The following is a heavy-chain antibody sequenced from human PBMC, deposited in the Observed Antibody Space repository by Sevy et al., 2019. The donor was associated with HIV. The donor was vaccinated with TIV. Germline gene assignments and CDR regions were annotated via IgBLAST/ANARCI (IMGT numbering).Heavy chain of an antibody. CDR3: ARDNPVMNAFDI. J-gene: IGHJ3*02. Sequence: SETLSLTCTVSGGSVNSGDYYWSWIRQPPGKGLEWLGYIYYSGSSNYNPSLKSRVTISLDTSKNQFSLKMSSVTTADTAVYYCARDNPVMNAFDIWGHGTMVTVSS. D-gene: IGHD3-16*01. V-gene: IGHV4-61*08. CDR1: GGSVNSGDYY. CDR2: IYYSGSS.